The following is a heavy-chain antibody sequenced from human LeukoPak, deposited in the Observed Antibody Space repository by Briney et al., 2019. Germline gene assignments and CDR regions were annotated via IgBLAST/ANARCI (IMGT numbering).Heavy chain of an antibody. CDR3: ASGTTVTTFDY. J-gene: IGHJ4*02. CDR1: GGSISSYY. V-gene: IGHV4-59*08. D-gene: IGHD4-17*01. CDR2: IYYSGST. Sequence: PSETLSLTCTVSGGSISSYYWSWIRQPPGKGLEWIGYIYYSGSTNYNPSLKSRVTISVDTSKNQFSLKLSSVTAADTAVYYWASGTTVTTFDYWGQGTLVTVSS.